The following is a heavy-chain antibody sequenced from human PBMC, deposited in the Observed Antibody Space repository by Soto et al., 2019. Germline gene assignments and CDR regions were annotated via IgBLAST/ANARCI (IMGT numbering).Heavy chain of an antibody. V-gene: IGHV4-4*08. Sequence: SETLSLTCTVSGGSIRSYYWSWIRQPPGKGLEWIGYIYAQKLQGRVTMTTDTSTSTAYMELRSLRSDDTAVYYCAREDPPSLNWGQGTLVTVSS. D-gene: IGHD2-2*01. J-gene: IGHJ4*02. CDR2: IYA. CDR3: AREDPPSLN. CDR1: GGSIRSYY.